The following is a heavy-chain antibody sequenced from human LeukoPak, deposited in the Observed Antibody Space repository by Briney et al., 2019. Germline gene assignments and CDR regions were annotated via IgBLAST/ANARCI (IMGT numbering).Heavy chain of an antibody. J-gene: IGHJ1*01. V-gene: IGHV4-4*09. CDR2: IQDSGIT. CDR3: AGRGHRYSRD. Sequence: SSETLSLTCNVSGDSVSSGYWSWIRQSPEKGLEWIGFIQDSGITDYNPSLKSRLLMSLDISKNQFSLNLRSVTAADTAVYYCAGRGHRYSRDWGQGILVTISS. D-gene: IGHD2-15*01. CDR1: GDSVSSGY.